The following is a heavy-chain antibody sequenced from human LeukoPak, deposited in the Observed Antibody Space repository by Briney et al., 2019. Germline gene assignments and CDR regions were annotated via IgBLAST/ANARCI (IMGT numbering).Heavy chain of an antibody. CDR2: IYPGDSET. CDR3: ARASPMATITYFDY. V-gene: IGHV5-51*01. Sequence: GESLKISCKGSGYSFTTYWIPWVRQMPGKGLEWMGIIYPGDSETRYSPSFQGQVTISADKSITTAYLQWSSLKASDTAMYYCARASPMATITYFDYWGQGTLVTVSS. CDR1: GYSFTTYW. J-gene: IGHJ4*02. D-gene: IGHD5-24*01.